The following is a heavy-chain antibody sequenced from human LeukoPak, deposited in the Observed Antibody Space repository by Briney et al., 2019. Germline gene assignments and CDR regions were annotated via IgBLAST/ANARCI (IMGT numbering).Heavy chain of an antibody. CDR1: GGSISSYH. CDR3: ARTNYVWWKGYYYYMDV. Sequence: SETLSLTCTVSGGSISSYHWSWIRQPPGKGLEWVGYIYYSGCTNYNPSLKSRVTISVDQSNNQFSLKLNSVTAADTAVYYCARTNYVWWKGYYYYMDVWGKGTTVTVCS. D-gene: IGHD3-16*01. V-gene: IGHV4-59*01. J-gene: IGHJ6*03. CDR2: IYYSGCT.